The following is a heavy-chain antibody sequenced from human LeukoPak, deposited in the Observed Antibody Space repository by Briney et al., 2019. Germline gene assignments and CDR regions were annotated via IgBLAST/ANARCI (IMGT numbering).Heavy chain of an antibody. CDR3: AKTNRLGILPYDY. D-gene: IGHD7-27*01. Sequence: PGGSLRLSCAASGFTFSSYAMSWVRQAPVKGLEWVSAISGSGGSTYYADSVKGRFTISRDNSKNTLYLQMNSLRAEDTAVYYCAKTNRLGILPYDYWGQGTLVTVSS. J-gene: IGHJ4*02. CDR1: GFTFSSYA. CDR2: ISGSGGST. V-gene: IGHV3-23*01.